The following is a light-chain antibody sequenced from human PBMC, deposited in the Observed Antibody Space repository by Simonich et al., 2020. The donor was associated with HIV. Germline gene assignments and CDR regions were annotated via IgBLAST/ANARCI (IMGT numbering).Light chain of an antibody. J-gene: IGKJ1*01. CDR2: WAS. Sequence: DIVMTQSPDSLAVSLGERATINCKSSQSVLYSSNNKNYLAWYQQKPGQPPRLLIYWASTREAGVPDRYSASGSGTNFTLTISSLQAEDVAVYYGQQYYSTPPTFGQGTKVEIK. V-gene: IGKV4-1*01. CDR3: QQYYSTPPT. CDR1: QSVLYSSNNKNY.